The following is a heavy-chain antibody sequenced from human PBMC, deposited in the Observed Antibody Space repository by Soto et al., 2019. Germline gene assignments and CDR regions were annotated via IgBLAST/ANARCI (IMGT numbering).Heavy chain of an antibody. V-gene: IGHV4-39*01. CDR1: GGSISSSSYY. D-gene: IGHD5-18*01. CDR3: RRSIRYNTDV. Sequence: PSETLSLTCTVSGGSISSSSYYWGWIRQPPRKGLEWIGSIYYSGSTYYNPSLKSRVTISVDTSKNQFSLKLTSVTAADTAVYYCRRSIRYNTDVWGQGTTVTVSS. CDR2: IYYSGST. J-gene: IGHJ6*02.